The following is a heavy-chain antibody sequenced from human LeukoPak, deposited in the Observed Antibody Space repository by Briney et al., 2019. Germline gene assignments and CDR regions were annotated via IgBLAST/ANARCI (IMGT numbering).Heavy chain of an antibody. V-gene: IGHV3-23*01. J-gene: IGHJ4*02. Sequence: PGGSLRLSCAASGFTFSSYAMSWVRQAPGKGLEWVSAISGSGGSTYYADSVKGRFTISRDNSKNTLYLQMNSLRAEDTAVYYCAKDPTYCSSTSCIDYWSQGTLVTVSS. CDR1: GFTFSSYA. CDR2: ISGSGGST. D-gene: IGHD2-2*01. CDR3: AKDPTYCSSTSCIDY.